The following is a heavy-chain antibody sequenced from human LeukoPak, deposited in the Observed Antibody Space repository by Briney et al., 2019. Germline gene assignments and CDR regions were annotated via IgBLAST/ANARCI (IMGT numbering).Heavy chain of an antibody. Sequence: PGRSLRLSCVAPGFTFSAYAMHWVRQAPGKGLEWVAIISYDGNNEYYADSVKGRFSISRDNSKNTLYLQMNSLRPEDTAVYYCAMSWTINWADYWGQGTLVIVSS. D-gene: IGHD1-1*01. CDR1: GFTFSAYA. CDR2: ISYDGNNE. J-gene: IGHJ4*02. CDR3: AMSWTINWADY. V-gene: IGHV3-30-3*01.